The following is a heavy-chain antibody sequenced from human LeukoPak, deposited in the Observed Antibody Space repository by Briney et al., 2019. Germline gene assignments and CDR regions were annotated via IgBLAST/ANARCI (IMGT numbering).Heavy chain of an antibody. D-gene: IGHD2-15*01. CDR2: ICSGGST. CDR1: GFTVSSNY. Sequence: GGSLRLSCAASGFTVSSNYMSWVRQAPGKGLEWVSVICSGGSTYYADSVKGRFTISRHNSKNTLYLQMNSLRAEDTAVYYCARDFGRDAFDIWGQGTMVTVSS. V-gene: IGHV3-53*04. J-gene: IGHJ3*02. CDR3: ARDFGRDAFDI.